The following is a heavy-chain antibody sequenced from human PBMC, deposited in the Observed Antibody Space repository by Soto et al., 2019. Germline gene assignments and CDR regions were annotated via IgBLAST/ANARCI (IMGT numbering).Heavy chain of an antibody. Sequence: QVQLQESGPGLVKPSETLSLTCTVSGGSISSYYWSWIRQPPGKGLEWIGYIYDSGSTNYNPSLKRRVTVSVDTYKNQFSLKLPSVTAADTAVYYCAAPPRYWGQGTLVTVSS. V-gene: IGHV4-59*01. CDR2: IYDSGST. CDR1: GGSISSYY. J-gene: IGHJ4*02. CDR3: AAPPRY. D-gene: IGHD6-6*01.